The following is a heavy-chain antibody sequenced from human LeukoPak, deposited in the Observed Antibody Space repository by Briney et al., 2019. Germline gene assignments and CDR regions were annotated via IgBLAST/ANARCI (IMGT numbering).Heavy chain of an antibody. Sequence: PSETLSLTCTVSGGSISNYYWSWIRQPPGKGLEWIGYIYYSGSTNYNPSLRSRVTISVDTSKNQFSLTLSSVTAADTAVYYCARQRGVTAFDCWSQGTLVTVSS. V-gene: IGHV4-59*08. J-gene: IGHJ4*02. CDR3: ARQRGVTAFDC. CDR2: IYYSGST. CDR1: GGSISNYY. D-gene: IGHD2-21*02.